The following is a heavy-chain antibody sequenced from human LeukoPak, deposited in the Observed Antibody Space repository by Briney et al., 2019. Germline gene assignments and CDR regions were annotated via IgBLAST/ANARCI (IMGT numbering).Heavy chain of an antibody. CDR1: EGSIGSSSYG. CDR2: ICYSGSP. CDR3: ARTENYIPEDCFDP. J-gene: IGHJ5*02. V-gene: IGHV4-39*01. D-gene: IGHD5-24*01. Sequence: PSETLSLTCSVSEGSIGSSSYGWGWIRHPPGKGLEWIGTICYSGSPFYNPSLKSRVTLSVDTSKNQFSLKLSSVTAADTAVYYCARTENYIPEDCFDPWGQGTLVTVSS.